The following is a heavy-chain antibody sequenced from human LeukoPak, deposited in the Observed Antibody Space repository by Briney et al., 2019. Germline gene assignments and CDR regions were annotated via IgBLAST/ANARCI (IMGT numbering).Heavy chain of an antibody. CDR1: GGSSSGFY. V-gene: IGHV4-34*10. J-gene: IGHJ5*02. CDR2: INGGGRT. D-gene: IGHD3-10*01. Sequence: SETLSLTCAVYGGSSSGFYCSWIRQSPGKGLEWIGEINGGGRTDYNPSLKSRVTMSVDTSKNQSSLSLTSVTAADTAVYYCARRPYGLIRGVGGPTGHWFDTWGQGTLVSVSS. CDR3: ARRPYGLIRGVGGPTGHWFDT.